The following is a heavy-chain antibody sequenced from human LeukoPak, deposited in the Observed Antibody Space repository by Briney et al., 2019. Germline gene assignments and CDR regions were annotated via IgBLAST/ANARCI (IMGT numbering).Heavy chain of an antibody. CDR3: ASGGVAAQLFADFDY. V-gene: IGHV3-30-3*01. CDR2: ISYDGSNK. J-gene: IGHJ4*02. D-gene: IGHD6-13*01. Sequence: GGSLRLSCAASGFTFSSNAMHWVRQAPGKGLEWVAVISYDGSNKYADSVKGRFTISRDNSKNTLYLQMNSLRAEDTAVYYCASGGVAAQLFADFDYWGQGTLVTVSS. CDR1: GFTFSSNA.